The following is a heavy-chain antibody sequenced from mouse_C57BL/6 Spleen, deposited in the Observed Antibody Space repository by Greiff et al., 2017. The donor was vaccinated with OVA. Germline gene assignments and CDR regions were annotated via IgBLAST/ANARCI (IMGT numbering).Heavy chain of an antibody. CDR3: APYDYDGAGFAY. J-gene: IGHJ3*01. CDR2: ISYDGSN. V-gene: IGHV3-6*01. CDR1: GYSITSGYY. D-gene: IGHD2-4*01. Sequence: EVQLQQSGPGLVKPSQSLSLTCSVTGYSITSGYYWNWIRQFPGNKLEWMGYISYDGSNNYNPSLKNRISITRDTSKNQFFLKLNSVTTEDTATYYCAPYDYDGAGFAYWGQGTLVTVSA.